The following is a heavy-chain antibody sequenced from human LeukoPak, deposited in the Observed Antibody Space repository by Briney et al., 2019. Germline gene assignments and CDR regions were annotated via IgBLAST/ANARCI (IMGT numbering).Heavy chain of an antibody. D-gene: IGHD1-26*01. CDR2: IKQDGSEK. Sequence: GGSLRLSCAASGFTFSSYWMSWVRQAPGKGLEWVAHIKQDGSEKYYVDSVKGRFTISRDNAKNSLYLQMNSLRAEDTAVYYCARDQSGSYYPLDYWGQGTLVTVSS. J-gene: IGHJ4*02. V-gene: IGHV3-7*01. CDR1: GFTFSSYW. CDR3: ARDQSGSYYPLDY.